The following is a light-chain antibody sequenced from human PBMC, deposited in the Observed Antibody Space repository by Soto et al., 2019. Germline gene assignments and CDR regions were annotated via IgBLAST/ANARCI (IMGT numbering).Light chain of an antibody. CDR3: RSYTSSSTHV. V-gene: IGLV2-14*01. CDR2: EVS. J-gene: IGLJ1*01. Sequence: QSALTQPASVSGSPGQSITISCTGTSSDVGGYNYVSWYQQHPGKAPKLMIYEVSNRPSGVSKRFSGSKSGNTASLTISGLQAEDKADYYCRSYTSSSTHVFRTGTKLTVL. CDR1: SSDVGGYNY.